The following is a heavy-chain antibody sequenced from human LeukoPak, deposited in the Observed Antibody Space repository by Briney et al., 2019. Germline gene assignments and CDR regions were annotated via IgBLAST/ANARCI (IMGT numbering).Heavy chain of an antibody. CDR3: AQGGRVNPFDP. V-gene: IGHV3-23*01. CDR2: ISSSGGST. CDR1: GFTFSSHA. Sequence: GSLRLSCAASGFTFSSHAMSWVRQAPGKGLEWVSSISSSGGSTYYADYVKGRFTISRDNSKNTLHLQLNSLRAEDTAVYYCAQGGRVNPFDPWGQGTLVTVSS. J-gene: IGHJ5*02.